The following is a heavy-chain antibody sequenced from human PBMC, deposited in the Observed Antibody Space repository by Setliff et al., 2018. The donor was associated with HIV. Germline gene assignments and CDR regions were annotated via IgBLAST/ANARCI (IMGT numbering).Heavy chain of an antibody. CDR3: ARNQGDSSGWYAGDF. J-gene: IGHJ4*01. CDR2: IYYSGST. V-gene: IGHV4-31*03. D-gene: IGHD6-19*01. CDR1: GDSINSGNYY. Sequence: PSETLSLTCTVSGDSINSGNYYWSWIRQHPGKGLEWIGYIYYSGSTYYSPSLKSRVTISEDTSKNQFSLKMRSVTAADTAVYYCARNQGDSSGWYAGDFWGHGTLVTVSS.